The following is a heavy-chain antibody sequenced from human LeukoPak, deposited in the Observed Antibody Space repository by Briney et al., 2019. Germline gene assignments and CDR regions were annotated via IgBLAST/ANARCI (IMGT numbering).Heavy chain of an antibody. Sequence: GGSLRLSCAASGFKFSDYSMNWVRQVPGKGLEWISYIGIDSGNTNYADSVKGRFTISGDKAKNSLYLQMNSLRVEDTAVYYCARDYKYAFDNWGQGTLVTVSS. CDR1: GFKFSDYS. V-gene: IGHV3-48*01. CDR2: IGIDSGNT. J-gene: IGHJ4*02. D-gene: IGHD5-24*01. CDR3: ARDYKYAFDN.